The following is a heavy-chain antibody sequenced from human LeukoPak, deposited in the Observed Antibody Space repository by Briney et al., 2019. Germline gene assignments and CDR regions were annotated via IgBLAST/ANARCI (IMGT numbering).Heavy chain of an antibody. CDR2: IYHSWST. CDR3: ASSQAVALFDP. Sequence: SRTLSLTCSVSGGSISSSNCRSWVRQPPGKGPEWIGEIYHSWSTNYNPSLKSRVTISVDKSKNQFSLKLSSVTAADTAVYYCASSQAVALFDPWGQGTLVTVSS. V-gene: IGHV4-4*02. CDR1: GGSISSSNC. J-gene: IGHJ5*02. D-gene: IGHD6-19*01.